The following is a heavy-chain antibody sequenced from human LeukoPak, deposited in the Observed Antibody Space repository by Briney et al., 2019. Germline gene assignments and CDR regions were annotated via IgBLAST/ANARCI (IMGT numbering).Heavy chain of an antibody. CDR1: GFTFDDHA. D-gene: IGHD1-26*01. J-gene: IGHJ4*02. V-gene: IGHV3-9*01. Sequence: GGSLRLSCAASGFTFDDHAMHWVRQAPGKGLEWVSGITWNSGSLVYADSMKGRFTISRDNAKNSLYLQMNSLRDEDTALYYCARIQLLHDSFDHWGQGTLVTVSS. CDR3: ARIQLLHDSFDH. CDR2: ITWNSGSL.